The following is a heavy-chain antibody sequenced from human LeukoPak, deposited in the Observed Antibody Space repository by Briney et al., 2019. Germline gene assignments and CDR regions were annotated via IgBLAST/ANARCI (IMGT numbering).Heavy chain of an antibody. Sequence: PSETLSLTCTVSGGSISSSSYYWGWIRQPPGKGLEWIGSIYYSGSTYYNPSLKSRVTISVDTSKNQFSLKLSSVTAADTAVYYCASTIWGCSSTSCPPWIQPVEDAFDIWGQGTMVTVSS. CDR2: IYYSGST. D-gene: IGHD2-2*01. J-gene: IGHJ3*02. CDR3: ASTIWGCSSTSCPPWIQPVEDAFDI. CDR1: GGSISSSSYY. V-gene: IGHV4-39*01.